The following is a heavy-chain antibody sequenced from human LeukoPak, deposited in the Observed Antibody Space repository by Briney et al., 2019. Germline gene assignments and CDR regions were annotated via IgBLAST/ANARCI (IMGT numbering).Heavy chain of an antibody. CDR2: IYYSGST. D-gene: IGHD3-9*01. J-gene: IGHJ4*02. V-gene: IGHV4-31*03. CDR1: GGSLSSGGYY. CDR3: ARSGYYDILTGYYYFDY. Sequence: SQTLSLTCTVSGGSLSSGGYYWSWVRQHPGTGLEWIGYIYYSGSTYYNPSLKSRVTISVDTSKNQFSLKLSSVTAADTAVYYCARSGYYDILTGYYYFDYWGQGTLVTVSS.